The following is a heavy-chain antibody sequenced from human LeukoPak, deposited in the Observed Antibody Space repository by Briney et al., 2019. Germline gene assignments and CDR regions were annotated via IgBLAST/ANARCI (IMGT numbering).Heavy chain of an antibody. Sequence: GRSLRLSCAASGFALSNCGMHWVRQPPGKGLEWVAVITYDGNTKYYLDSVKGRFTISRDNSKNTLYLQMSSLRGEDTAVYYCTKDYSSGWYGGIDYWGQGTLVTVSS. V-gene: IGHV3-30*18. CDR3: TKDYSSGWYGGIDY. D-gene: IGHD6-19*01. CDR2: ITYDGNTK. J-gene: IGHJ4*02. CDR1: GFALSNCG.